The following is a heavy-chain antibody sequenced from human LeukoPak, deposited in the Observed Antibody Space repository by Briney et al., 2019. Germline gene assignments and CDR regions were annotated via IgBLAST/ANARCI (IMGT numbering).Heavy chain of an antibody. Sequence: SETLSLTCTVSGYSISSGYYWGWIRQPPGKGLEWIGSIYHSGSTYYNPSLKSRVTISVDTSKNQFSLKLSSVTAADTAVYYCARGGRDTSEYYDFWSGSNRLYYYYYMDVWGKGTTATVSS. D-gene: IGHD3-3*01. V-gene: IGHV4-38-2*02. CDR1: GYSISSGYY. J-gene: IGHJ6*03. CDR2: IYHSGST. CDR3: ARGGRDTSEYYDFWSGSNRLYYYYYMDV.